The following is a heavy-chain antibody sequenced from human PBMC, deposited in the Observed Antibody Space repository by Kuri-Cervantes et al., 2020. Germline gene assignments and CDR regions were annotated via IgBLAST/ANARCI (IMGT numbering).Heavy chain of an antibody. Sequence: GESLKISCAASGFTFSTYSMNWVRQAPGKGLEWVAVISYDGSNKYYADSVKGRFTISRDNSKNTLYLQMNSLRAEDTAVYYCAKDRGGQGGMDVWGQGTTVTVSS. V-gene: IGHV3-30*18. CDR1: GFTFSTYS. J-gene: IGHJ6*02. CDR2: ISYDGSNK. D-gene: IGHD3-16*01. CDR3: AKDRGGQGGMDV.